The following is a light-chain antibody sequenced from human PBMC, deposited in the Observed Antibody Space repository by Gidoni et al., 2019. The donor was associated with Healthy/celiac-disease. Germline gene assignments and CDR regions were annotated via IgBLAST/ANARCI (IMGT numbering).Light chain of an antibody. Sequence: IVLTQSPGTLSLSPGERATLSCRASQSVSSSYLSWYQQKPGQAPRLLLYGASSSATGIPDRFSGSGSGTDFTLTISRLEPEDFAVYYCQQYGSSPPCSFGQGTKLEIK. J-gene: IGKJ2*04. CDR2: GAS. CDR1: QSVSSSY. CDR3: QQYGSSPPCS. V-gene: IGKV3-20*01.